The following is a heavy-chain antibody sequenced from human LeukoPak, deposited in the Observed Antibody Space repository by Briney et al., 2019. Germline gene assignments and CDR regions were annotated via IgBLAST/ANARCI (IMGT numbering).Heavy chain of an antibody. Sequence: QAGGSLRLSCAASGFTFSSYAMHWVRQAPGKGLEWVAVISYDGSNKYYADSVKGRFTISRDNSKNTLYLQMNGLRAEDTAVYYCARDGVVVAVYNWFDPWGQGTLVTVSS. D-gene: IGHD2-15*01. CDR2: ISYDGSNK. CDR1: GFTFSSYA. CDR3: ARDGVVVAVYNWFDP. J-gene: IGHJ5*02. V-gene: IGHV3-30*04.